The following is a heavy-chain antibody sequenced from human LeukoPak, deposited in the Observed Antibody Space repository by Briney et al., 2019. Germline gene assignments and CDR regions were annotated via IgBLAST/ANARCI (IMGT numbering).Heavy chain of an antibody. D-gene: IGHD6-6*01. CDR1: GFTFSSHG. V-gene: IGHV3-30*02. CDR2: IRYDGSNK. J-gene: IGHJ4*02. Sequence: GGSLRLSCAASGFTFSSHGMHWVRQALGKGLEWVAFIRYDGSNKYYADSVKGRFTISRDNSKNTLYLQMNSLRAEDTAVYYCAKGPYSSSYYFDYWGQGTLVTVSS. CDR3: AKGPYSSSYYFDY.